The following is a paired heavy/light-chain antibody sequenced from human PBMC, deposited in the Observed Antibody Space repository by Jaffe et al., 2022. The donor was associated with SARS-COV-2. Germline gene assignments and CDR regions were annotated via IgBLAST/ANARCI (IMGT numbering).Light chain of an antibody. CDR3: QQSFSTPYT. Sequence: DIQMTQSPSSLSASVGDRVTITCRASQSISSYLNWYQQKPGKAPKLLINVESSLQSGVPSRFSGSGYGTDFTLSISSLQPEDFATYYCQQSFSTPYTFGQGTKLEIK. V-gene: IGKV1-39*01. CDR2: VES. J-gene: IGKJ2*01. CDR1: QSISSY.
Heavy chain of an antibody. CDR2: ISGSSGST. CDR1: GFTFSSFA. D-gene: IGHD5-12*01. Sequence: EVQLVESGGGLVQPGGSLRLSCAASGFTFSSFAMSWVRQAPGKGLEWVSCISGSSGSTYYADSVKGRFTISRDNSKNTLYLQMNSLRAEDTAVYYCVKEPIKYSGYDYFDYWGQGTLVTVSS. V-gene: IGHV3-23*04. J-gene: IGHJ4*02. CDR3: VKEPIKYSGYDYFDY.